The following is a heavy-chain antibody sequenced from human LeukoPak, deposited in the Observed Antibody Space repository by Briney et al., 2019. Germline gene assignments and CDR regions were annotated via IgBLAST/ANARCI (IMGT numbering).Heavy chain of an antibody. Sequence: GGSLRLSSVASGFTFSTYGMNWVRQAPGKGLEWVSYISSSDSTVYYADSVKGRFTISRDNVKNSLYLQMNSLRAEDTAVYYCARVKRFGGATNGVDYWGQGTLVTVSS. CDR3: ARVKRFGGATNGVDY. D-gene: IGHD1-26*01. CDR2: ISSSDSTV. CDR1: GFTFSTYG. J-gene: IGHJ4*02. V-gene: IGHV3-48*03.